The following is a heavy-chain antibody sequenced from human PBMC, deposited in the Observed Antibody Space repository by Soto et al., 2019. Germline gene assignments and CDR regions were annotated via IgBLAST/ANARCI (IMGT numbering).Heavy chain of an antibody. J-gene: IGHJ4*02. CDR3: AKDRERDAWYEDY. V-gene: IGHV3-23*01. Sequence: PGGSLRLSCAASGFTFSTYWMSWARQAPGKGLEWVAHINQDGSTYYADSVKGRFTISRDNSKNTLYLQMNSLRAEDTAVYYCAKDRERDAWYEDYWGQGTLVT. D-gene: IGHD6-13*01. CDR1: GFTFSTYW. CDR2: INQDGST.